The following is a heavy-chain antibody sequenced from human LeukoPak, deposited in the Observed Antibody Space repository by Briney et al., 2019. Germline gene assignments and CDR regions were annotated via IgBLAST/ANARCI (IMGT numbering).Heavy chain of an antibody. CDR2: IYYSGST. V-gene: IGHV4-39*01. CDR1: GDSISISNYY. CDR3: VRHRFAAGLDY. J-gene: IGHJ4*02. D-gene: IGHD6-13*01. Sequence: SETLSLTCTVSGDSISISNYYWGWIRQPPGKGLEWIGSIYYSGSTYYSPSVKSRVTISVDTSKNQFSLKLSSVSVADTAVYYCVRHRFAAGLDYWGQGTLVTASS.